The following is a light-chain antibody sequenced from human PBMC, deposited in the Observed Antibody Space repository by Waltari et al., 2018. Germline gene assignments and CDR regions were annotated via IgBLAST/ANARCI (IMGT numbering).Light chain of an antibody. CDR2: KAS. Sequence: DIQMTQSPFPLSASVVDRVISTCRASQSISNWLAWYQPKPGKAPKLLIYKASTLASGVPSRFSGSGSGTDFSLTISSLQPDDFATYYCQQYNSYSLLTFGGGTKVEIK. CDR3: QQYNSYSLLT. J-gene: IGKJ4*01. V-gene: IGKV1-5*03. CDR1: QSISNW.